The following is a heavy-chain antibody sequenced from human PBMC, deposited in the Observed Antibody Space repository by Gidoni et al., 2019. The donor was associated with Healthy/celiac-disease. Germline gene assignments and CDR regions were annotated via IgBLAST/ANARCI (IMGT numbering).Heavy chain of an antibody. CDR3: ARSPFYCGGDCYSYFDY. D-gene: IGHD2-21*02. CDR1: GFTFSSYA. Sequence: QVQLVESGGGVVQTGRSLRLSCAASGFTFSSYAMHWVRQAPGKGLEWVAVISYDGSNKYYADSVKGRFTISRDNSKNTLYLQMNSLRAEDTAVYYCARSPFYCGGDCYSYFDYWGQGTLVTVSS. V-gene: IGHV3-30*04. J-gene: IGHJ4*02. CDR2: ISYDGSNK.